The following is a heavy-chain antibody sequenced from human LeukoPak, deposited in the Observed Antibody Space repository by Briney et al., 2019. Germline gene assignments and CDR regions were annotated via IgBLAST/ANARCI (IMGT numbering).Heavy chain of an antibody. J-gene: IGHJ3*02. Sequence: GRSLRLSCAASGFTFDDYAMHWVRQAPGRGLEWVSGISWNSGSIGYADSVKGRFTISRDNAKNSLYLQMNSLRAEGTALYYCAGSSSWYDAFDIWGQGTMVTVSS. V-gene: IGHV3-9*01. CDR2: ISWNSGSI. CDR3: AGSSSWYDAFDI. D-gene: IGHD6-13*01. CDR1: GFTFDDYA.